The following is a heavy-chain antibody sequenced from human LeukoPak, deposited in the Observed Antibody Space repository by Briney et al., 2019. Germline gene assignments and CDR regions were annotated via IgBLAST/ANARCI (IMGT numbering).Heavy chain of an antibody. CDR1: GGSISSSSYY. J-gene: IGHJ4*02. D-gene: IGHD1-7*01. Sequence: EPSETLSPTCTVSGGSISSSSYYWGWIRQPPGKGLEWIGSISYSGSTYYNPSLRSRVTISVDTSKNQFSLKLNSVTASDTAVYYCARHQGTVLDWNYYFDYWGQGPLVTVSS. V-gene: IGHV4-39*01. CDR3: ARHQGTVLDWNYYFDY. CDR2: ISYSGST.